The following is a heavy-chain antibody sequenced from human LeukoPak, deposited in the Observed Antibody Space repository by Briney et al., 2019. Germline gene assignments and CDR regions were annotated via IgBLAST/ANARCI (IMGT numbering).Heavy chain of an antibody. D-gene: IGHD2-15*01. Sequence: PGGSLRLSCAASGFTFSSYAMHWVRQAPGKGLEWVAVKSYDGSNKYYADSVKGRFTISRDNSKNTLYLQMNSLRAEDTAVYYCARAGRYCSGGSCYYYYGMDVWGQGTTVTVSS. CDR3: ARAGRYCSGGSCYYYYGMDV. CDR1: GFTFSSYA. J-gene: IGHJ6*02. CDR2: KSYDGSNK. V-gene: IGHV3-30-3*01.